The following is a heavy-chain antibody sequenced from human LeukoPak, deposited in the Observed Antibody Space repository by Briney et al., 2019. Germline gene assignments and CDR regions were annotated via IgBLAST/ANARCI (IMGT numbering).Heavy chain of an antibody. Sequence: SVKVSCKASGYTFTTYAMNWVRQAPGQGLEWMGGIIPIFGTPNYAQKFQGRVTITADKSTSTAYMELSSLRSEDTAVYYCARDNGYCSGGTCYNAFDIWGQGTMVTVSS. CDR3: ARDNGYCSGGTCYNAFDI. D-gene: IGHD2-15*01. CDR2: IIPIFGTP. V-gene: IGHV1-69*06. J-gene: IGHJ3*02. CDR1: GYTFTTYA.